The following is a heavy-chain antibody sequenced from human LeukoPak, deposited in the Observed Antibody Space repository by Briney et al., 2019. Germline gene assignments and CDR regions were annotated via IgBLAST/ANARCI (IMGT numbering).Heavy chain of an antibody. CDR2: IYSGGST. D-gene: IGHD5-24*01. V-gene: IGHV3-66*01. J-gene: IGHJ4*02. CDR1: GFTLSTYS. CDR3: AKSGYNRFDY. Sequence: PGGSLRLSCAASGFTLSTYSMNWVRQAPGKGLEWVSLIYSGGSTYYADSVKGRFTISRDNSKNTLYLQMNSLRADDTAVYYCAKSGYNRFDYWGQGTLVTVSS.